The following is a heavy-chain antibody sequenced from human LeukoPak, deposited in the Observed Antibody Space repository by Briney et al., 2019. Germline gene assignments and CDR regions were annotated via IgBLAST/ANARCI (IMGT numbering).Heavy chain of an antibody. Sequence: ASVKVSCKASGYTFTGYYMHWVRQAPGQGLEWMGWINPNSGGTNYAQKFQGRVTMTRDTSISTAYMELSRLRSDDTAVYYCARTSRATMIVVVRFDYWGQGTLVTVS. J-gene: IGHJ4*02. CDR3: ARTSRATMIVVVRFDY. CDR2: INPNSGGT. D-gene: IGHD3-22*01. V-gene: IGHV1-2*02. CDR1: GYTFTGYY.